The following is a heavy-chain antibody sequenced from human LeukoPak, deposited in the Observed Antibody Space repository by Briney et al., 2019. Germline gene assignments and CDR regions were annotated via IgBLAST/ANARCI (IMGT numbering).Heavy chain of an antibody. Sequence: GGSLRLSCAASGFTFSSHDMHWVRQPTGKGLEWVSVIGTAGNTYYADSVKGRFTISRENAKNSLYLQMDNLRAEDTAVYYCARSKSYSSGWTDFECWGQGTLVRVSS. J-gene: IGHJ4*02. CDR3: ARSKSYSSGWTDFEC. CDR1: GFTFSSHD. V-gene: IGHV3-13*01. CDR2: IGTAGNT. D-gene: IGHD6-19*01.